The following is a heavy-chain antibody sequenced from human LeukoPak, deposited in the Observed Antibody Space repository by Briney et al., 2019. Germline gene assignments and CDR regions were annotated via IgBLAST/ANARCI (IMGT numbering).Heavy chain of an antibody. CDR2: IHFTGMT. V-gene: IGHV4-59*01. D-gene: IGHD3/OR15-3a*01. J-gene: IGHJ4*02. CDR3: ARGLGQYIGVWRTGPPYYFDS. CDR1: DGSISSYH. Sequence: SGTLSLTCTVSDGSISSYHWTWIRQPPGKGLEWIGNIHFTGMTSYSPSLRTRVTISLDASKRQFSLKLTSVTAADTAVYYCARGLGQYIGVWRTGPPYYFDSWGQGTLVTVSS.